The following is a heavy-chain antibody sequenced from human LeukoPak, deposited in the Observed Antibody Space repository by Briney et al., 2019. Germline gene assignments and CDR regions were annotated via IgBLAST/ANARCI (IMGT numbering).Heavy chain of an antibody. Sequence: GGSLRLSCAASGFXFSDYYMSWIRQAPGKGLEWVSHISSSRSYTNYADSVKGRFTISRDNAKNSLYLQMNSLRAEDTAVYYCARDCSSTSCYVFWEPGYGMDVWGQGTTVTVSS. CDR1: GFXFSDYY. V-gene: IGHV3-11*06. CDR2: ISSSRSYT. CDR3: ARDCSSTSCYVFWEPGYGMDV. D-gene: IGHD2-2*01. J-gene: IGHJ6*02.